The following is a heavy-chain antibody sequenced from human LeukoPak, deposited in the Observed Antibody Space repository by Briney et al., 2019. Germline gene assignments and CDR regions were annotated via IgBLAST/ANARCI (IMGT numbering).Heavy chain of an antibody. V-gene: IGHV4-39*07. CDR2: IYYSGST. CDR3: ARRRLRTTVTTLGLVFDY. Sequence: PSETLSLTCTVSGGSISSSSYYWGWIRQPPGRGLEWIGSIYYSGSTYYNPSLKSRVTISVDTSKNQFSLKLSSVTAADTAVYYCARRRLRTTVTTLGLVFDYWGQGTLVTVSS. CDR1: GGSISSSSYY. D-gene: IGHD4-17*01. J-gene: IGHJ4*02.